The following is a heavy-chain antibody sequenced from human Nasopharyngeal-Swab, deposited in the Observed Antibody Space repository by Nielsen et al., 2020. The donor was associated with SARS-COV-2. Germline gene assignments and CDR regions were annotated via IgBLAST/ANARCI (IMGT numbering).Heavy chain of an antibody. CDR2: INPSGGST. J-gene: IGHJ4*01. Sequence: ASVKVSCKASGYTFTSYCMHWVRQAPGQGLEWMGIINPSGGSTSYAQKFQGRVTMTRDTSTSTVYMELSSLRSEDTAVYYCAREGNYYGSGSPLDYLGHGTLVTVSS. V-gene: IGHV1-46*01. D-gene: IGHD3-10*01. CDR1: GYTFTSYC. CDR3: AREGNYYGSGSPLDY.